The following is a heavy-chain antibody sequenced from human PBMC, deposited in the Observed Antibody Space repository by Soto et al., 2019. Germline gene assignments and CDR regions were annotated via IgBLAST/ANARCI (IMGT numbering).Heavy chain of an antibody. CDR3: ATVGLNYDSSGYYPFD. V-gene: IGHV1-18*01. J-gene: IGHJ4*02. CDR1: GYTFTSYG. CDR2: ISAYNGNT. D-gene: IGHD3-22*01. Sequence: QVQLVQSGAEVKKPGASVKVSCKASGYTFTSYGISWVRQAPGQGLEWMGWISAYNGNTNYAQKLQGRATMTTDTSTSSGDMELRSLRSDDKAVYYCATVGLNYDSSGYYPFDWGQGTLVTVSS.